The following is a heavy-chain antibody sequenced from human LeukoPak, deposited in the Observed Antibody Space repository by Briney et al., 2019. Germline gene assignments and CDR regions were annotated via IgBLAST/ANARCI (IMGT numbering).Heavy chain of an antibody. V-gene: IGHV4-59*08. J-gene: IGHJ4*02. Sequence: PSETLSLTCTVSGDSITSFYWSWIRQPPGKGLEWIGLIFHSGTTDYTPSLKTRVTMSIDTSKNQFSLNLSSVTASDTAVYYCARLPVGSEPAYWGPGTLVTVSP. CDR2: IFHSGTT. CDR3: ARLPVGSEPAY. D-gene: IGHD6-19*01. CDR1: GDSITSFY.